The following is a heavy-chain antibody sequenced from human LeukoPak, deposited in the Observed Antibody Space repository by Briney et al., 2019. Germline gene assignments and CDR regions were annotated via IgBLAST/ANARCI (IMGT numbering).Heavy chain of an antibody. Sequence: GGPLRLSCAASGFTFSSYGMHWVRQAPGKGLEWVAVIWYDGSNKYYADSVKGRFTISRDNSKNTLYLQMNSLRAEDTAVYYCARGDDYGDYVNWFDPWGQGTLVTVSS. CDR3: ARGDDYGDYVNWFDP. J-gene: IGHJ5*02. CDR2: IWYDGSNK. V-gene: IGHV3-33*01. CDR1: GFTFSSYG. D-gene: IGHD4-17*01.